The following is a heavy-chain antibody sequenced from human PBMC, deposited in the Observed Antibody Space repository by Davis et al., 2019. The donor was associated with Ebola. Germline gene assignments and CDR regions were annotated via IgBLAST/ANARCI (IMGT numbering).Heavy chain of an antibody. CDR3: ARDIGYCSSTSCYDYFDY. D-gene: IGHD2-2*01. Sequence: PGGSLRLSCAASGFTFSSYSMNWVRQAPGKGLEWVSSISSSSSYIYYADSVKGRFTISRDNAKNSLYLQMNSLRAEDTAVYYCARDIGYCSSTSCYDYFDYWGQGTLVTVSS. J-gene: IGHJ4*02. CDR2: ISSSSSYI. CDR1: GFTFSSYS. V-gene: IGHV3-21*01.